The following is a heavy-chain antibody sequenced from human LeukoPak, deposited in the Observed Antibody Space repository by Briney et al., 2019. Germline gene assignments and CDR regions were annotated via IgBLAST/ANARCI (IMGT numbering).Heavy chain of an antibody. V-gene: IGHV3-13*01. D-gene: IGHD1-1*01. Sequence: GGSLRLSCAASGFTFSSFDMHWVRQPTGQGLEWVSTIGTASDTYYPGSVEGRFTLSRDNAKISLYLQMNSLTAGDTAVYYCARGPPRGKYYYMDVWGKGTTVTVSS. CDR1: GFTFSSFD. CDR2: IGTASDT. J-gene: IGHJ6*03. CDR3: ARGPPRGKYYYMDV.